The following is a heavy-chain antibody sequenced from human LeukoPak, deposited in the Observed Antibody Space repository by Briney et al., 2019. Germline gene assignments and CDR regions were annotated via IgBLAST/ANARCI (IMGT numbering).Heavy chain of an antibody. CDR1: GFTFSSYA. D-gene: IGHD3-10*01. Sequence: GGSLRLSCAASGFTFSSYAMSWVRQAPGKGLEWVSAISGSGGSTYYADSVKGRFTISRDNSKNTLYLQMNSLRAEDTAVYYCAKDRPKDLWFGGPFGYYFDYWGQGTLVTVSS. CDR3: AKDRPKDLWFGGPFGYYFDY. CDR2: ISGSGGST. J-gene: IGHJ4*02. V-gene: IGHV3-23*01.